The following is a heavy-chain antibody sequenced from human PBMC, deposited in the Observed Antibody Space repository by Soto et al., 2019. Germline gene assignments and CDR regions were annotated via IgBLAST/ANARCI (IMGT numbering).Heavy chain of an antibody. V-gene: IGHV4-59*12. D-gene: IGHD2-15*01. Sequence: ASETLSLTCTVSGGSISSYYWSWIRQPPGKGLEWIGYIYYGGTTRYNPSLESRVTVSLETSKSQFSLTLSSVTAADTAVYYCARGRGVVVAATGHYFDYWGQGTLVTVSS. CDR1: GGSISSYY. J-gene: IGHJ4*02. CDR2: IYYGGTT. CDR3: ARGRGVVVAATGHYFDY.